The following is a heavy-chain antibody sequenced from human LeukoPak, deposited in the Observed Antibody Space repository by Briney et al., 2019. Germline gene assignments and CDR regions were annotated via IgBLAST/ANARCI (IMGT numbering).Heavy chain of an antibody. D-gene: IGHD2-2*01. V-gene: IGHV3-11*01. CDR1: GFTFSNYY. J-gene: IGHJ5*01. CDR2: INSSGSTI. CDR3: ARGGRKYQLPTKTNWFDS. Sequence: GEALTLSCTASGFTFSNYYMSWIRQAAGKGLEWVAYINSSGSTIYYPASVKSRFTISRDNAKNSLYLQMNSVTAEDTAVYYCARGGRKYQLPTKTNWFDSWGRGTLVTVSS.